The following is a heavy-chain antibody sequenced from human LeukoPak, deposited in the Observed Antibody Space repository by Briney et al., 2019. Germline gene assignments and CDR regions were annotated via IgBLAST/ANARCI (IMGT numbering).Heavy chain of an antibody. D-gene: IGHD6-13*01. CDR1: GFTFSSYW. Sequence: PGGSLRLSCAASGFTFSSYWMSWVRQAPGQGLEWVANIKQDGSEKYYVDSVKGRFTISRDNAKNSLYLQMNSLRAEDTAVYYCTREQQPHYYGMDVWGQGTTVTVSS. CDR2: IKQDGSEK. CDR3: TREQQPHYYGMDV. V-gene: IGHV3-7*01. J-gene: IGHJ6*02.